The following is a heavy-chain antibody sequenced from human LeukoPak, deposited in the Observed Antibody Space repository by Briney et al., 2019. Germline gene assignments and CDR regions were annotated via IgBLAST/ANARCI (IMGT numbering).Heavy chain of an antibody. CDR3: AELGITMIGGV. CDR1: GFTFSSYW. J-gene: IGHJ6*04. D-gene: IGHD3-10*02. CDR2: INSDGSST. V-gene: IGHV3-74*01. Sequence: GGSLRLSCAASGFTFSSYWMHWVRQAPGKGLVWVSRINSDGSSTSYADSVKGRFTISRDNAKNTLYLQMNSLRAEDTAVYYCAELGITMIGGVWGKGTTVTVSS.